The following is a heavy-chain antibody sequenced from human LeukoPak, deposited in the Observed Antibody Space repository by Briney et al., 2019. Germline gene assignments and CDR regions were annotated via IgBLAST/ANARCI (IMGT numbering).Heavy chain of an antibody. J-gene: IGHJ3*02. CDR3: ARDLGGIAARPLGAFDI. CDR2: IYTSGST. D-gene: IGHD6-6*01. CDR1: GGSISRSNW. Sequence: PSETLSLTCAVSGGSISRSNWWSWVRQPAGKGLEWIGRIYTSGSTNYNPSLKSRVTMSVDTSKNQFSLKLSSVTAADTAVYYCARDLGGIAARPLGAFDIWGQGTMVTVSS. V-gene: IGHV4-4*07.